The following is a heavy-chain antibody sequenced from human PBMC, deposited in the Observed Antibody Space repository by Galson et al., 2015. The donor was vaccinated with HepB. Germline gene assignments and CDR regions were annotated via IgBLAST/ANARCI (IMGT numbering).Heavy chain of an antibody. CDR2: TYYRSKWYN. CDR3: ARGETMTRGTFDI. CDR1: GDSVSSTSAT. Sequence: CAISGDSVSSTSATWHWIRQSPSRGLEWLGRTYYRSKWYNDYAVSVRSRITINPDTSKNQFSLQLSSVTPEDTAVYYCARGETMTRGTFDIWGQGTMVTVSS. D-gene: IGHD1-1*01. V-gene: IGHV6-1*01. J-gene: IGHJ3*02.